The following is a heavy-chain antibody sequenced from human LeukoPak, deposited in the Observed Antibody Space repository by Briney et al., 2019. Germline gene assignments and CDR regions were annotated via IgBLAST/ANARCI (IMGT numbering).Heavy chain of an antibody. J-gene: IGHJ4*02. CDR2: ISSSSSYI. CDR1: GXTFSSYS. Sequence: GGSLRLSCAASGXTFSSYSMNWVRQAPGKGLEWVSSISSSSSYIYYADSVKGRFTISRDNAKNSLYLQMNSLRAEDTAVYYCASYCSGGSCLLDYWGQGTLVTVSS. V-gene: IGHV3-21*01. CDR3: ASYCSGGSCLLDY. D-gene: IGHD2-15*01.